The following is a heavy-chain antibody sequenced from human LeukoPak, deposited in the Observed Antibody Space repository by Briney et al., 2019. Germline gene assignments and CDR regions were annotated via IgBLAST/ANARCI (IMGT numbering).Heavy chain of an antibody. CDR2: IYHSGST. J-gene: IGHJ6*02. V-gene: IGHV4-30-2*06. Sequence: PSETLSLTCAVSGGSISSDGYSWSWIRQSPGKGLEWIVYIYHSGSTYYNPSLKGRVTISVDRSKSQFSLKLSSVTAADTAVYYCARGVPYGSGSYFPYYHYGMDVWGQGTTVTVSS. CDR3: ARGVPYGSGSYFPYYHYGMDV. CDR1: GGSISSDGYS. D-gene: IGHD3-10*01.